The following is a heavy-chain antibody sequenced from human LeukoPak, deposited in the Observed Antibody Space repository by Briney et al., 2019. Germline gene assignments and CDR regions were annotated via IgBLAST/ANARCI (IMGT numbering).Heavy chain of an antibody. D-gene: IGHD3-22*01. CDR1: GFTFDDYA. V-gene: IGHV3-9*01. J-gene: IGHJ4*02. CDR2: ISWNSGSI. CDR3: AKDHVKAYDSSGYGD. Sequence: PGGSLSLSCAASGFTFDDYAMHWVRQAPGKGLEWVSGISWNSGSIGYADSVKGRFTISRDNAKNSLYLQMNSLRVEDTALYYCAKDHVKAYDSSGYGDWGQGTLVTVSS.